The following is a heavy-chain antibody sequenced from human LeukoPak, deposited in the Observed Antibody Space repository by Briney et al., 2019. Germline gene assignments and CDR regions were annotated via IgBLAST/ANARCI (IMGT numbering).Heavy chain of an antibody. CDR3: ARFSGSYGFDY. V-gene: IGHV3-7*01. CDR2: IKQDGSEK. Sequence: PGGSLRLSCAAFGFTFSSYWMSWVRQAPGKGLEWVANIKQDGSEKYYVDSVKGRFTISRDNAKNSLYLQMNSLRAEDTAVYYCARFSGSYGFDYWGQGTLVTVSS. CDR1: GFTFSSYW. D-gene: IGHD1-26*01. J-gene: IGHJ4*02.